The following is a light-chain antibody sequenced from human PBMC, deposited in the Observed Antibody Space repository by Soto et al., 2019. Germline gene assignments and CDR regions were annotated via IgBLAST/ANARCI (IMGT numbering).Light chain of an antibody. CDR1: DRTLNDY. J-gene: IGKJ5*01. CDR2: DAS. Sequence: EVVLTQSPDTPCFSPGQRSTPVRRASDRTLNDYLAWYQQKPGQAHRLLIHDASRRATGIPDRFSGSGSGTDFTLTISRLEPEDFAVYYCQKYGSSPITFGQGTRREIK. V-gene: IGKV3-20*01. CDR3: QKYGSSPIT.